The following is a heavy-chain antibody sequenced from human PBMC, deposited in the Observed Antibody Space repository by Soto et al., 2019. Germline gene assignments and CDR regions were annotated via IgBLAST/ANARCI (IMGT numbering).Heavy chain of an antibody. J-gene: IGHJ5*02. V-gene: IGHV4-39*01. CDR1: GGSISSSSYY. D-gene: IGHD3-10*01. CDR3: ARQDYYGSGSYSPPNNWFDP. CDR2: IYYSGST. Sequence: SETLSLTCTVSGGSISSSSYYWGWIRQPPGKGLEWIGSIYYSGSTYYNPSLKSRVTISVDTSKNQFSLKLSSVTAADTAVYYCARQDYYGSGSYSPPNNWFDPWGQGTLVTAPQ.